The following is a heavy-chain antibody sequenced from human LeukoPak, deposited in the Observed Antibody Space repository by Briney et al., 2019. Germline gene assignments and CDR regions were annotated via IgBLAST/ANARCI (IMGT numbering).Heavy chain of an antibody. CDR2: IYSGGST. J-gene: IGHJ4*02. CDR1: GFTVSSNY. D-gene: IGHD4-23*01. CDR3: ARGNLRWSIVVQRGVTPGFIDFDY. Sequence: GRSLRLSCAASGFTVSSNYMSWVRQAPGKGLEWVSVIYSGGSTYYADSVKGRFTISRDNSKNTLYLQMNSLRAEDTAVYYCARGNLRWSIVVQRGVTPGFIDFDYWGQGTLVTVSS. V-gene: IGHV3-66*02.